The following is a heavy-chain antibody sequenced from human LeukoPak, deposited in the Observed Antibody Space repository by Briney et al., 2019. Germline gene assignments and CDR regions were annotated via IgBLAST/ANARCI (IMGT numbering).Heavy chain of an antibody. CDR1: GFSFNDHA. CDR2: IKSDGST. CDR3: ARAPSEIGGYYPEYFRH. Sequence: GGSLRLSCAASGFSFNDHAMSWVRQAPGKGLEWVSRIKSDGSTNYADSVKGRFTISRDNAKNTVSLQMNSLRAEDTGVYYCARAPSEIGGYYPEYFRHWGQGTLVTVSS. J-gene: IGHJ1*01. V-gene: IGHV3-74*01. D-gene: IGHD3-22*01.